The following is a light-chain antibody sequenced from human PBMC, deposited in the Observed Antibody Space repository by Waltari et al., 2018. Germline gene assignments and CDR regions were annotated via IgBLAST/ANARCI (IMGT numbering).Light chain of an antibody. CDR1: QTIRTTY. Sequence: EIVLMQSPGTLSLSPGDGATLSCRTSQTIRTTYLAWYQQKPGQAPTLLIYGTFTRATGIPDRFTGSGSGTDFSLTISSLEPEDFATYYCQQYDISPLTFGGGTKVEIK. CDR3: QQYDISPLT. V-gene: IGKV3-20*01. CDR2: GTF. J-gene: IGKJ4*01.